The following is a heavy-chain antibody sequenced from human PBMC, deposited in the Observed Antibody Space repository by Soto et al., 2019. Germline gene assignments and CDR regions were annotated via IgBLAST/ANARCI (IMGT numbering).Heavy chain of an antibody. CDR3: ARVSGSYYYGMDV. J-gene: IGHJ6*02. CDR1: GGSISSSNW. V-gene: IGHV4-4*02. CDR2: SYHSGST. Sequence: SETLSLTCAVSGGSISSSNWWSWVRQPPGKGLEWIGESYHSGSTKYNPSLKSRVTMSVDKSKNQFSLKLSSVTAADTAVYYCARVSGSYYYGMDVWGQGTTVTVSS.